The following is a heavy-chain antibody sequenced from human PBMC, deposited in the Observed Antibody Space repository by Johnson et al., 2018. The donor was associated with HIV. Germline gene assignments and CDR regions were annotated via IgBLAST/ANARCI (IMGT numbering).Heavy chain of an antibody. CDR3: AKVLGEMATFDAFDI. D-gene: IGHD5-24*01. CDR2: IRYDGSNK. V-gene: IGHV3-30*02. Sequence: QVQLVESGGGVVQPGGSLRLSCAASGFTFSSYGMHWVRQAPGKGLEWVAFIRYDGSNKYYADSVKGRFTISRDNSKNTLYLQMNSLRAEDTAVYYCAKVLGEMATFDAFDIWGQGAMVTVSS. CDR1: GFTFSSYG. J-gene: IGHJ3*02.